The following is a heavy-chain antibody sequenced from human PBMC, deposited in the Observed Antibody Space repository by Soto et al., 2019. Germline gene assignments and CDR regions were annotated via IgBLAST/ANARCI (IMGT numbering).Heavy chain of an antibody. J-gene: IGHJ6*02. CDR3: SHMESRVASYGLDV. Sequence: QITLKESGPTLVKPTQTLTLTCTFSGFSLDTSGVGVAWIRQPPGKALEWLTLIYWDDDKRYSPSLRSRLTITTDTSENRVVLTMTNMDPVDTDTYYCSHMESRVASYGLDVWGQGTTVTVSS. CDR2: IYWDDDK. CDR1: GFSLDTSGVG. V-gene: IGHV2-5*02. D-gene: IGHD3-3*01.